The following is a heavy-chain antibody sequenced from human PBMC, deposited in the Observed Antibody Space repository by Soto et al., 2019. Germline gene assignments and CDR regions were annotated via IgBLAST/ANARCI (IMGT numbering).Heavy chain of an antibody. V-gene: IGHV4-59*08. D-gene: IGHD3-3*01. Sequence: SETLSLTCTVSGGSISSYYWSWIRQPPGKGLEWIGYIYYSESTNYNPSLKSRVTISVDTSKNQFSLKLSSVTAADTAVYYCARHAKTYYDFWSGYSWFDPWGQGTLVTVSS. J-gene: IGHJ5*02. CDR3: ARHAKTYYDFWSGYSWFDP. CDR2: IYYSEST. CDR1: GGSISSYY.